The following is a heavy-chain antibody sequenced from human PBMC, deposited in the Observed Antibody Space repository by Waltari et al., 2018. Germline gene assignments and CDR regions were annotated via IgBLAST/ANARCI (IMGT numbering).Heavy chain of an antibody. V-gene: IGHV4-34*01. CDR1: GGSFSGYY. CDR3: ATLRNTYCGGDCYSGADY. Sequence: QVQLQQWGAGLLKPSETLSLTCAAYGGSFSGYYWSWIRQPPGKGLEGIGAINHSGSTTYTPSPQSLVPLSVDASQTHFSLMLSSVPAADTAVYYCATLRNTYCGGDCYSGADYWGQGTLVTVSS. D-gene: IGHD2-21*01. CDR2: INHSGST. J-gene: IGHJ4*02.